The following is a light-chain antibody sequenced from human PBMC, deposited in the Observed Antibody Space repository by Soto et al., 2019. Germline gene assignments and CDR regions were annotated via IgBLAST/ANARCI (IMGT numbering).Light chain of an antibody. J-gene: IGLJ3*02. CDR3: QSYDSRHWV. V-gene: IGLV1-40*01. CDR2: GNS. Sequence: QSVVTQPPSVSGAPGQRVTISCTGSSSNIGAGYDVHWYQQLPGTAPKLLIYGNSNRPSGVPDRFSGSKSGTSASLAITGLQAEDEADYYCQSYDSRHWVFGGGTKLTVL. CDR1: SSNIGAGYD.